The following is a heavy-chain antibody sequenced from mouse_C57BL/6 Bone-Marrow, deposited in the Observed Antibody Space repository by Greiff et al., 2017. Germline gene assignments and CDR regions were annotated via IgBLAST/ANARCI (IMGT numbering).Heavy chain of an antibody. Sequence: EVKLVESGGGLVKPGGSLKLSCAASGFTFSSYAMSWVRQTPEKRLEWVATISDGGSYTYSPDNVKGRFTISRDNAKNNLYLQMSQLKSEATALYYCARRDYSNSWFAYWGQGTLGTVSA. V-gene: IGHV5-4*03. CDR2: ISDGGSYT. CDR3: ARRDYSNSWFAY. CDR1: GFTFSSYA. D-gene: IGHD2-5*01. J-gene: IGHJ3*01.